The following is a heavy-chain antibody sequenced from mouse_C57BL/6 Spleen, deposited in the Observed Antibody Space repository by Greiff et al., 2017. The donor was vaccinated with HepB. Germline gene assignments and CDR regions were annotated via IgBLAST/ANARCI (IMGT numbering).Heavy chain of an antibody. J-gene: IGHJ4*01. Sequence: VQLQQSGAELARPGASVKLSCKASGYTFTSYGISWVKQRTGQGLEWIGEIYPRCGNTYYNEKFKGKATLTADKSSSTAYMELRSLTSEDSAVYFWARDEGLRRAMDYWGQGTSVTVSS. CDR2: IYPRCGNT. D-gene: IGHD2-4*01. CDR3: ARDEGLRRAMDY. CDR1: GYTFTSYG. V-gene: IGHV1-81*01.